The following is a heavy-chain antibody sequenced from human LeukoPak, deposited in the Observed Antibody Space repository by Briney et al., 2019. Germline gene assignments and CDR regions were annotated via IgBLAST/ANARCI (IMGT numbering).Heavy chain of an antibody. D-gene: IGHD3-3*01. V-gene: IGHV3-30*02. J-gene: IGHJ6*03. CDR3: AKGSKEVLFTRDHYMDV. Sequence: GGSLRLSCAASGFTFSSYGMHWVRQAPGKGLEWVTFIRYDGGNKYYADSVKGRFTISRDNSKNTLYLQMNSLRAEDTAVYYCAKGSKEVLFTRDHYMDVWGKGTTVTISS. CDR2: IRYDGGNK. CDR1: GFTFSSYG.